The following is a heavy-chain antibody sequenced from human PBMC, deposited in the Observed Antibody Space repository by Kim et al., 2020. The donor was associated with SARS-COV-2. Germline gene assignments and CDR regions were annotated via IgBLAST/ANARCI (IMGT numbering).Heavy chain of an antibody. Sequence: SETLSLTCTVSGGSISSSSYYWGWIRQPPGKGLEWIGSIYYSGSTYYNPSLKSRVTISVDTSKNQFSLKLSPVTAADTAVYYCATLSLGELSRIIDYWGQGTLVTVSS. CDR1: GGSISSSSYY. D-gene: IGHD3-16*02. CDR2: IYYSGST. CDR3: ATLSLGELSRIIDY. V-gene: IGHV4-39*01. J-gene: IGHJ4*02.